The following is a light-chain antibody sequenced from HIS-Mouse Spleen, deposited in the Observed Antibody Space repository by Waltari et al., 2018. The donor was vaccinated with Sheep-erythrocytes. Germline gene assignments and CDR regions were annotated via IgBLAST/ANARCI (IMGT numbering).Light chain of an antibody. J-gene: IGLJ1*01. Sequence: QSALTQPRSVSGSPGHSVTISCTGTSSDVGGYNFVSWYQQHPGKAPKPMIYDVSKRPSGVPDRFSGSKSGNTASLTISGLQAEDEADYYCCSYAGSYNHVFATGTKVTVL. CDR2: DVS. CDR3: CSYAGSYNHV. CDR1: SSDVGGYNF. V-gene: IGLV2-11*01.